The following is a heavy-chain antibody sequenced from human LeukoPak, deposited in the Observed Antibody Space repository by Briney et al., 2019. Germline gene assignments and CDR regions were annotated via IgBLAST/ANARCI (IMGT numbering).Heavy chain of an antibody. Sequence: SGGSLRLSCAASGFTFSSYAMSWVRQAPGKGLEWVSAISGSGGSTYYADSVKGRFTISRDNSKNSLYLQMNSLRAEDTAVYYCARAMTTVTTYYYWGQGTLVTVSS. CDR1: GFTFSSYA. CDR2: ISGSGGST. CDR3: ARAMTTVTTYYY. V-gene: IGHV3-23*01. D-gene: IGHD4-17*01. J-gene: IGHJ4*02.